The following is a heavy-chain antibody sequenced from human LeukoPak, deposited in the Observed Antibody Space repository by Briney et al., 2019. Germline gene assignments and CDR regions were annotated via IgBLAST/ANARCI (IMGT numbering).Heavy chain of an antibody. V-gene: IGHV1-18*01. CDR1: GYTFTSYG. CDR2: ISAYNGNT. J-gene: IGHJ6*02. CDR3: ARGWGIAAETNYYYYYGMDV. Sequence: ASVKVSFKASGYTFTSYGISWVRQAPGQGLEWMGWISAYNGNTNYAQKLQGRVTMTTDTSTSTAYMELRSLRSDDTAVYYCARGWGIAAETNYYYYYGMDVWGQGTTVTVSS. D-gene: IGHD6-13*01.